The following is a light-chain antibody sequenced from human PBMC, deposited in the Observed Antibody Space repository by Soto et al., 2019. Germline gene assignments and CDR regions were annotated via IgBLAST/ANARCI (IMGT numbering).Light chain of an antibody. J-gene: IGKJ5*01. CDR1: QGISSY. CDR3: QQSYRTPT. CDR2: AAS. V-gene: IGKV1-8*01. Sequence: AILMTQSPSSLSASTGDRVTITFRASQGISSYLAWYQQKPGKAPKLLIYAASTLQSGVPSRFSGSGPGTDYTLTISSLQPEDFATYYCQQSYRTPTFGQRTRLEIK.